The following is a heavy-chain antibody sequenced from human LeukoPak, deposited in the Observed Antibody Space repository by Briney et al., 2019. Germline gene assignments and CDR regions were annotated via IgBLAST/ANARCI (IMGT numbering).Heavy chain of an antibody. D-gene: IGHD7-27*01. J-gene: IGHJ5*02. CDR3: ARAELGTVGWFDP. CDR1: GFTFTSSA. Sequence: SVKVSCKASGFTFTSSAVQWVRQARGQRLEWIGWIVVGSGNTNYAQKFQERVAITRDMSTSTAYMELSSLRSEDTAVYYCARAELGTVGWFDPWGQGTLVTVSS. CDR2: IVVGSGNT. V-gene: IGHV1-58*01.